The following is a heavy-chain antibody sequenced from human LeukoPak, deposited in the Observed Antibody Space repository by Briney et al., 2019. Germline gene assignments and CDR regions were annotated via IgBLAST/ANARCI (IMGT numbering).Heavy chain of an antibody. J-gene: IGHJ4*02. CDR1: GGSFSGYY. V-gene: IGHV4-34*01. Sequence: SETLSLTCAVYGGSFSGYYWSWIRQPPGKGLEWVGEINHSGSTNYNPSLKSRVTISVDTSKNQFSLKLSSVTAADTAVYYCARARLYYCSSTSCPLDYWGQGTLVTVSS. CDR3: ARARLYYCSSTSCPLDY. CDR2: INHSGST. D-gene: IGHD2-2*01.